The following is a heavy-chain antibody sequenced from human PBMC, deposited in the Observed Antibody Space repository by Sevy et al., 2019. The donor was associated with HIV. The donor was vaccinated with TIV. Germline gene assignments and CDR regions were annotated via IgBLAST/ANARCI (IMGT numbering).Heavy chain of an antibody. Sequence: ASVKVSCKASGGTFSSYAISWVRQAPGQGLEWMGGIIPIFGTANYAQKFQGRVTITADKSTSTAYMELSSLRSEDTAVYYCAGWNHCSSTSCDGLGDYYMDVWGKGTTVTVSS. CDR1: GGTFSSYA. CDR2: IIPIFGTA. J-gene: IGHJ6*03. V-gene: IGHV1-69*06. CDR3: AGWNHCSSTSCDGLGDYYMDV. D-gene: IGHD2-2*01.